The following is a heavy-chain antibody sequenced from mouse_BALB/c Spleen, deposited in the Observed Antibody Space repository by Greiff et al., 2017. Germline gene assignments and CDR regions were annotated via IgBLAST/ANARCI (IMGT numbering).Heavy chain of an antibody. D-gene: IGHD2-3*01. CDR2: ISSGSSTI. V-gene: IGHV5-17*02. CDR3: ARFDGYYAMDY. CDR1: GFTFSSFG. Sequence: EVNVVESGGGLVQPGGSRKLSCAASGFTFSSFGMHWVRQAPEKGLEWVAYISSGSSTIYYADTVKGRFTISRDNPKNTLFLQMTSLRSEDTAMYYCARFDGYYAMDYWGQGTSVTVSS. J-gene: IGHJ4*01.